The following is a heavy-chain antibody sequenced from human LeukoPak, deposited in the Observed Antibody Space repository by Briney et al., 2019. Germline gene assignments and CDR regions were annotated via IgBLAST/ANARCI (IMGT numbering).Heavy chain of an antibody. CDR1: GGSFSGYY. D-gene: IGHD3-3*01. Sequence: SETLSLTCAVYGGSFSGYYWSWIRQPPGKGLEWIGEINHSGSTNYNPSLKSRVTISVDTSKNQFSLKLSSATAADTAVYYCARGPHVLRFLEWLLYDYWGQGTLVTVSS. CDR2: INHSGST. CDR3: ARGPHVLRFLEWLLYDY. J-gene: IGHJ4*02. V-gene: IGHV4-34*01.